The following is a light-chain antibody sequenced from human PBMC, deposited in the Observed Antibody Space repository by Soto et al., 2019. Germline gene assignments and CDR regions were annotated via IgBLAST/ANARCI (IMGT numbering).Light chain of an antibody. J-gene: IGKJ4*02. CDR1: QSVSRY. CDR2: NAS. CDR3: QQRSNWPLT. Sequence: EIVLTQSPATLSLSPGERATLSCRASQSVSRYLVWFQRKPGQAPRLLIYNASNRATGIPARFSGSGSGTDFTLTISSLEPEDFAVYYCQQRSNWPLTFGGGTKVEIK. V-gene: IGKV3-11*01.